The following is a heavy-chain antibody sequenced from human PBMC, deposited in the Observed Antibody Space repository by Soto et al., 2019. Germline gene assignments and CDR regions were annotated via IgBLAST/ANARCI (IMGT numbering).Heavy chain of an antibody. CDR3: ARKAWVRFDY. V-gene: IGHV4-4*02. Sequence: SETLSLRCAVSGASVSSSVWWTCVRQPPGKGLEWIGEVFHTGNTYYNPSLKSRLTMSVDKSRNEFSLKLTSVTAADTAIYYCARKAWVRFDYWGQGALVTVSS. D-gene: IGHD7-27*01. CDR1: GASVSSSVW. J-gene: IGHJ4*02. CDR2: VFHTGNT.